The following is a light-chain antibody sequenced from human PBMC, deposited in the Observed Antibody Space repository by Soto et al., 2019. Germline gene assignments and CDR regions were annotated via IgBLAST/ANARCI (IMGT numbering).Light chain of an antibody. Sequence: QSVLTQPASVSGSPGQSITISCTGTSSDVGTYNLVSWYQQRPGKAPTLMIFEDDQRPSGVSFRFSGSKSGNTASLTISGLQADDEADYYCCSYAGSSTYVFGTGTKLTVL. CDR1: SSDVGTYNL. J-gene: IGLJ1*01. V-gene: IGLV2-23*01. CDR3: CSYAGSSTYV. CDR2: EDD.